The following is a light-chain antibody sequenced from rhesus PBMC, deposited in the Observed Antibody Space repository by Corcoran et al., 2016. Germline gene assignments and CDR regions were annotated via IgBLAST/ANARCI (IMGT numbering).Light chain of an antibody. V-gene: IGKV3S9*01. Sequence: EIVMTQSPATLSLSPGERATLSCRASQSVTSYVAWYQPKPEQAPRLLIYETSGRATGHPDRFSGSGSGTDCIFTISSLEPEDFAVYYCQQYSKWPWTFGQGTKVEIK. CDR3: QQYSKWPWT. CDR1: QSVTSY. J-gene: IGKJ1*01. CDR2: ETS.